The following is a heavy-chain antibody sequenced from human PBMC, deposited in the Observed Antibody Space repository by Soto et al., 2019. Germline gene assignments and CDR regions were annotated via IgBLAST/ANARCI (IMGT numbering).Heavy chain of an antibody. D-gene: IGHD3-3*01. CDR2: IYWDDDK. J-gene: IGHJ4*02. CDR1: GFSLTTSGVG. CDR3: AHRVLRTVFGLVTTSAIYFDF. V-gene: IGHV2-5*02. Sequence: QITLNESGPTVVRPTETLTLTCRFSGFSLTTSGVGVGWIRQSPGKAPEWLALIYWDDDKRYSASLKSRITITKDTSKSQVVMTVSDLDPTDTATYYCAHRVLRTVFGLVTTSAIYFDFWGQGTPVAVSS.